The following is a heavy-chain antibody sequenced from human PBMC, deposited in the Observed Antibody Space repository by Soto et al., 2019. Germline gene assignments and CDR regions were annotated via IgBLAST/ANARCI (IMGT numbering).Heavy chain of an antibody. CDR1: GGSLRGSC. D-gene: IGHD6-19*01. CDR2: IFYFAAT. V-gene: IGHV4-59*03. Sequence: SQTLPLKCHVSGGSLRGSCLRWIRQCPGTRLQWIGYIFYFAATNYKSSLEIRVTILVDSSKNEFSLKLNSVTPADTAAYFCPKAGSHSGSSGHVDQWGQLILVTVCS. CDR3: PKAGSHSGSSGHVDQ. J-gene: IGHJ4*02.